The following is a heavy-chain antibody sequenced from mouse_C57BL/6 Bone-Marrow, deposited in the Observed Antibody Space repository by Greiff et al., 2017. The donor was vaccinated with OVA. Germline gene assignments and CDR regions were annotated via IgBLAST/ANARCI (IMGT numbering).Heavy chain of an antibody. CDR3: ARRGRAGPEYAMDY. CDR1: GYTFTDYN. CDR2: INPNNGGT. Sequence: VQLQQSGPELVKPGASVKMSCKASGYTFTDYNMHWVKQSHGKSLEWIGYINPNNGGTSSNQKFKGKATLTVHKSSSTAYMELRSLTSEDSAVYYCARRGRAGPEYAMDYWGQGTSVTVSS. V-gene: IGHV1-22*01. D-gene: IGHD6-1*01. J-gene: IGHJ4*01.